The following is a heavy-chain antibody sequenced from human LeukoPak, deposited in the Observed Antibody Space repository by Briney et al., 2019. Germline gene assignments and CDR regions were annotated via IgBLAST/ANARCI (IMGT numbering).Heavy chain of an antibody. CDR1: GFTFSSYG. CDR3: ARVQGCSSTSCPVDY. Sequence: GGSLRLSCAASGFTFSSYGMHWVRQAPGKGLEWVAVISYDGSNKYYADSVKGRFTISRDNSKNTLYLQMNSLRAEDTAVYYCARVQGCSSTSCPVDYWGQGTLVTVSS. CDR2: ISYDGSNK. V-gene: IGHV3-30*03. D-gene: IGHD2-2*01. J-gene: IGHJ4*02.